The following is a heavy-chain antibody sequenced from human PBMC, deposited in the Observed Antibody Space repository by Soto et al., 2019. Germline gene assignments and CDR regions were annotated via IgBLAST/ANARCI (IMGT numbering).Heavy chain of an antibody. CDR1: GFTFTSSA. Sequence: GASVKVSCKASGFTFTSSAVQWVRQARGQRLEWIGWIVVGSGNTNYAQKFQERVTITRDMSTSTAYMELSSLRSEDTAVYYCAADVEDIMAAAGRDLYYYGMDVWGQGTTVTVSS. V-gene: IGHV1-58*01. J-gene: IGHJ6*02. D-gene: IGHD6-13*01. CDR2: IVVGSGNT. CDR3: AADVEDIMAAAGRDLYYYGMDV.